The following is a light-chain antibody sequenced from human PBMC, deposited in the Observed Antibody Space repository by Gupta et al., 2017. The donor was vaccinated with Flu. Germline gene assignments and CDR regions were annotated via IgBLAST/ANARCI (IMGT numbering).Light chain of an antibody. CDR3: TSADSSGTSRE. CDR2: KDT. CDR1: ALPNQF. V-gene: IGLV3-25*02. J-gene: IGLJ2*01. Sequence: SYELTQPPSVSVSPGQTARITCSGDALPNQFAYWYQQKPGQAPVMVIYKDTERPSGIPERISDSSSGTTVTLTIRGLQAEDEADYYCTSADSSGTSREFGGGTKLTVL.